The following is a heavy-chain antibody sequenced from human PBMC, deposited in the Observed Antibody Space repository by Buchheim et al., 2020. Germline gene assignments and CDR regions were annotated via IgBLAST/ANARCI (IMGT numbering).Heavy chain of an antibody. CDR3: AKDSTLSSGWYGGDY. V-gene: IGHV3-30*18. D-gene: IGHD6-19*01. CDR1: GFTFSSYG. J-gene: IGHJ4*02. CDR2: ISYDGSNK. Sequence: QVQLVESGGGVVQPGRSLRLSCAASGFTFSSYGMHWVRQAPGKGLEWVAVISYDGSNKYYADSVKDRFTISRDNSKNTLYLQMNSLRAEDTAVYYCAKDSTLSSGWYGGDYWGQGTL.